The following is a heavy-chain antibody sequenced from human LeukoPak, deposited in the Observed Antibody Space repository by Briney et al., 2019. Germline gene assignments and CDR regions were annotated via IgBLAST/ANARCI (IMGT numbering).Heavy chain of an antibody. V-gene: IGHV4-59*01. J-gene: IGHJ4*02. D-gene: IGHD3-22*01. CDR3: ARAPGAYYDSSGSPFDY. Sequence: PSETLSLTCTVSGGSISSYYWRWIRQPPGKGLEWPGCIYYTGTTNHNPSLKRRVAISLDTSKNQFSLNLRSVTAADTAVYYCARAPGAYYDSSGSPFDYWGQGTLVTVSS. CDR1: GGSISSYY. CDR2: IYYTGTT.